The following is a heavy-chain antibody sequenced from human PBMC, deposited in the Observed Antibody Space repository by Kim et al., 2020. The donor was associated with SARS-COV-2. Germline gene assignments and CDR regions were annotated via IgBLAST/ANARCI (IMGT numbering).Heavy chain of an antibody. V-gene: IGHV3-7*01. CDR3: ASVLESY. CDR1: GFTFSNYW. CDR2: IQQNGNEK. D-gene: IGHD1-1*01. J-gene: IGHJ4*02. Sequence: GGSLRLSCAASGFTFSNYWMTWVRQAPGKGLEWVANIQQNGNEKFYVDSVKGRFTISRDNAKNSLYLQMNSLRAEDTAVYYCASVLESYWGQGTLVTVSS.